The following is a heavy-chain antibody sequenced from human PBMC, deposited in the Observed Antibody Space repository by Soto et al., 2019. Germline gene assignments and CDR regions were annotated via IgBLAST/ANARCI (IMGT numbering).Heavy chain of an antibody. CDR2: INHSGST. CDR1: GGSFSGYY. V-gene: IGHV4-34*01. J-gene: IGHJ3*02. D-gene: IGHD2-2*01. CDR3: ARGETLFPTMVVPAAMVAFDI. Sequence: SETLSLTCAVYGGSFSGYYWSWIRQPPGKGLEWIGEINHSGSTNYNPSLKSRVTISVDTSKNQFSLKLSSVTAADTAVYYCARGETLFPTMVVPAAMVAFDIWGQGTMVTVSS.